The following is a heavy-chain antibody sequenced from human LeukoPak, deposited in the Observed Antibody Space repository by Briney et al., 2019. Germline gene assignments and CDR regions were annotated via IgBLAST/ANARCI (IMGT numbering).Heavy chain of an antibody. V-gene: IGHV1-2*06. CDR2: INPNSGGT. CDR3: ARIGKGGDSYGGGGVDY. Sequence: ASVKVSCKASGYTFTGYYMHWVRQAPGQGLEWMGRINPNSGGTNYAQKFQGRVTMTRDTSISTAYMELSRLRSDDTAVYYCARIGKGGDSYGGGGVDYWCQGTLVTVSS. CDR1: GYTFTGYY. J-gene: IGHJ4*02. D-gene: IGHD5-18*01.